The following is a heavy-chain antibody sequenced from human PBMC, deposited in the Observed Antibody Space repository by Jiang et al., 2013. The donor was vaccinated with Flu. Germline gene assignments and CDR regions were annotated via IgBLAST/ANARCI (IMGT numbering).Heavy chain of an antibody. CDR3: ARPMNQPMECWFDP. CDR2: IYYSGST. CDR1: GGSISSSSYY. V-gene: IGHV4-39*07. J-gene: IGHJ5*02. Sequence: GLVKPSETLSLTCTVSGGSISSSSYYWGWIRQPPGKGLEWIGSIYYSGSTYYNPSLKSRVTISVDTSKNQFSLKLSSVTAADTAVYYCARPMNQPMECWFDPWGQGTLVTVSS. D-gene: IGHD3-3*01.